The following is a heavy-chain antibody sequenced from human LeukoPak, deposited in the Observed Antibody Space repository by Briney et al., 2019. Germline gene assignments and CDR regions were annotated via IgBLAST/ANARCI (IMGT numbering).Heavy chain of an antibody. J-gene: IGHJ4*02. V-gene: IGHV1-2*02. CDR1: GYTFTGYY. D-gene: IGHD2-2*01. Sequence: AASVKVSCKASGYTFTGYYMHWVRQAPGQGLEWMGWINPNSGGTNYAQKFQGRFTMTRDTSISTAYLELSRLMSDDTAVYYCAREPCSSTSCGNENDDDYWGQGTLVTVSS. CDR3: AREPCSSTSCGNENDDDY. CDR2: INPNSGGT.